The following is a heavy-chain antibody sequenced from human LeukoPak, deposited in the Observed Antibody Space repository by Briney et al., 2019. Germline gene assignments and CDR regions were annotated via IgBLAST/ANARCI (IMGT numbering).Heavy chain of an antibody. V-gene: IGHV1-8*01. CDR1: GYTFSNYD. J-gene: IGHJ4*02. CDR2: MNPDSGNT. CDR3: ARGITDNSGYYYFDY. D-gene: IGHD5-12*01. Sequence: ASVKVSCKASGYTFSNYDTNWVRQAPGQGLEWMAWMNPDSGNTGFAQKFQGRVTVTRSTFISTAYMELSSLKSEDTAVYYCARGITDNSGYYYFDYWGQGTLVIVSS.